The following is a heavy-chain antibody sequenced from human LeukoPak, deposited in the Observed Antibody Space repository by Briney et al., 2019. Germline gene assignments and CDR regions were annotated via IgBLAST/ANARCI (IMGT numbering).Heavy chain of an antibody. CDR2: IRYDGSNK. D-gene: IGHD2-15*01. CDR1: GFTFSSYG. J-gene: IGHJ4*02. V-gene: IGHV3-30*02. Sequence: GGSLRLSCAASGFTFSSYGMHWVRQAPGKGLEWVAFIRYDGSNKYYAECVKGRFTISRDNSKNRLYLQMNRLRAEDTAVYYCAKPKAGSLLLRSDSFDYWGQGSLVTVSS. CDR3: AKPKAGSLLLRSDSFDY.